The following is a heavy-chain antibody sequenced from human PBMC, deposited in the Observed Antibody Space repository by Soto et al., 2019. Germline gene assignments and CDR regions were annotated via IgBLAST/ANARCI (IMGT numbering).Heavy chain of an antibody. CDR2: ISSDGSAI. D-gene: IGHD3-10*01. Sequence: GGSRRLSCAVSGFTFSNYYMTWIRQAPGKGLEWVSYISSDGSAIYYADSVKGRFTISRDDDKYSPYLQMNSLRAEDTAVYYCAREGGRDYYGSGTYPNWFDPWGHGHLVTVSS. CDR3: AREGGRDYYGSGTYPNWFDP. J-gene: IGHJ5*02. CDR1: GFTFSNYY. V-gene: IGHV3-11*01.